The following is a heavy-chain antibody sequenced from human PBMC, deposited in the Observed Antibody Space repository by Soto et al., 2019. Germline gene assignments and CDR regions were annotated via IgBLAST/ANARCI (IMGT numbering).Heavy chain of an antibody. CDR1: GFTFGDYA. J-gene: IGHJ6*02. CDR3: TRDDYSNPLGMDV. CDR2: IRSKAYGGTT. Sequence: GGSLRLSCAASGFTFGDYAMSWFRQAPGKGLEWVGFIRSKAYGGTTEYAASVKGRFTISRDDSKSIAYLQMNSLKTEDTAVYYCTRDDYSNPLGMDVWGQGTTVTVSS. D-gene: IGHD4-4*01. V-gene: IGHV3-49*03.